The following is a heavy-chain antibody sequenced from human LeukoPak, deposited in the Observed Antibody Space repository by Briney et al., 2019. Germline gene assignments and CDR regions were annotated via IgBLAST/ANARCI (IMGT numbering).Heavy chain of an antibody. Sequence: PSGTLSLTCAVYGGSFTDYYWSWIRHLPGKGLEWIGEIHHRAGANYNPSLWGRVTISADTSKNQFSLHLTSVTAADTATFYCARGPVRDDGLTGISYYFGLDVWGHGTTVTVFS. CDR1: GGSFTDYY. J-gene: IGHJ6*02. D-gene: IGHD2-21*02. CDR3: ARGPVRDDGLTGISYYFGLDV. CDR2: IHHRAGA. V-gene: IGHV4-34*01.